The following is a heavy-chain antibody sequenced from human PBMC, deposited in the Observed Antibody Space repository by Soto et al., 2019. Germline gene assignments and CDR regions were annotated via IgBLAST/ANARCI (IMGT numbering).Heavy chain of an antibody. J-gene: IGHJ4*02. CDR2: INPKSGGT. V-gene: IGHV1-2*02. Sequence: ASVKVSCKASGYTFTVYYMHWVRQAPGQGLEWMGWINPKSGGTMYPQKFQGRVTMTWDTSISTAYMALTRLRSDDTAVYYCARDMAKGGGSAGFDYWGQGTLVTVSS. CDR3: ARDMAKGGGSAGFDY. D-gene: IGHD1-26*01. CDR1: GYTFTVYY.